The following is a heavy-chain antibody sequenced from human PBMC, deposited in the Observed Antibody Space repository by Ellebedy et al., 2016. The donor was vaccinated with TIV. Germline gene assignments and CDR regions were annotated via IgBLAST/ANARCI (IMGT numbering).Heavy chain of an antibody. CDR2: INADNGNT. CDR3: ARSIAVTGTFDY. Sequence: AASVKVSCKASGYTFTTYAMHWVRQAPGQGLEWMGWINADNGNTKYSQKFQGRVTRTSYTSTSTVYMELSSLRSEDTAVYYCARSIAVTGTFDYWGPGALVSVSS. V-gene: IGHV1-3*01. D-gene: IGHD6-19*01. J-gene: IGHJ4*02. CDR1: GYTFTTYA.